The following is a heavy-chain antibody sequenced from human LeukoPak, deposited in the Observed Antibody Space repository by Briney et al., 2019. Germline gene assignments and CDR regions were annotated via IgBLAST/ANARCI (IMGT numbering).Heavy chain of an antibody. CDR3: ARVTVAAGIWSFAY. Sequence: SGTLSLTCAVSGGSISSGNWWSWVRQAPGKGLEWIGEIYHSGSTNYNPSLKSRVTISVDKSKNQFSLNLSSMTAADTAVYYCARVTVAAGIWSFAYWGQGILVTVSS. J-gene: IGHJ4*02. CDR2: IYHSGST. D-gene: IGHD6-13*01. CDR1: GGSISSGNW. V-gene: IGHV4-4*02.